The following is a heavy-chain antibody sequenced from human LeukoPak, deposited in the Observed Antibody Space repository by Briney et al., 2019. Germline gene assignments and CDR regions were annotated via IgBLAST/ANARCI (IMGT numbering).Heavy chain of an antibody. V-gene: IGHV4-38-2*02. CDR3: ASVYGDYDAFDI. CDR1: GYSISSGYY. Sequence: SETLSLTCTVSGYSISSGYYWGWIRQPPGKGLEWIGSIYHSGSTYYNPSLKSRVTISVDTSKNQFSLKLSSVTAADTAVYYCASVYGDYDAFDIWGQGTMVTVSS. J-gene: IGHJ3*02. D-gene: IGHD4-17*01. CDR2: IYHSGST.